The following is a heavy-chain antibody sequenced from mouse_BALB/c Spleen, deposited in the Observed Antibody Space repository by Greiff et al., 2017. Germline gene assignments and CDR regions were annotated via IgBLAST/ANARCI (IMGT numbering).Heavy chain of an antibody. D-gene: IGHD4-1*01. CDR1: GFTFSSFG. CDR2: ISSGSSTI. J-gene: IGHJ4*01. V-gene: IGHV5-17*02. Sequence: EVMLVESGGGLVQPGGSRKLSCAASGFTFSSFGMHWVRQAPEKGLEWVAYISSGSSTIYYADTVKGRFTISRDNPTNTLFLQMSSLRSEDTAMYYCARLGRDYAMDYWGQGTSVTVSS. CDR3: ARLGRDYAMDY.